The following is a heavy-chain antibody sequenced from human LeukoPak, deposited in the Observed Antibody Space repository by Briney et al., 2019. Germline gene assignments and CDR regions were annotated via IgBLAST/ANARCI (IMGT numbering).Heavy chain of an antibody. CDR2: INHSGST. D-gene: IGHD6-19*01. Sequence: SETLSPTCAVYGGSFSGYYWSWIRQPPGKGLEWIGEINHSGSTNYNPSLKSRVTISVDTSKNQFSLRLSSVTAADTAVYYCAREGGLIAVANYFDYWGQGTLVTVSS. J-gene: IGHJ4*02. CDR3: AREGGLIAVANYFDY. CDR1: GGSFSGYY. V-gene: IGHV4-34*01.